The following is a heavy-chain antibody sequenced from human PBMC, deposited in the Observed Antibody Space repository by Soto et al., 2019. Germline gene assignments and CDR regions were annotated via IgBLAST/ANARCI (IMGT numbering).Heavy chain of an antibody. CDR1: GFTFSSYG. Sequence: GGSLRLSCAASGFTFSSYGMHWVRQAPGKGLEWVAVIWYDGSNKYYADSVKGRFTISRDNSKNTLYLQMNSLRAEDTAVYYCSWSSPYATPHVVYYYYGMDVWGQGTTVTVSS. J-gene: IGHJ6*02. CDR3: SWSSPYATPHVVYYYYGMDV. V-gene: IGHV3-33*01. D-gene: IGHD2-2*01. CDR2: IWYDGSNK.